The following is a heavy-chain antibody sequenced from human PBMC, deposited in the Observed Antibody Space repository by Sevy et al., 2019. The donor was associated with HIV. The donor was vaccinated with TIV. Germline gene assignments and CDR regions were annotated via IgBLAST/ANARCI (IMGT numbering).Heavy chain of an antibody. CDR2: ISAHNANT. Sequence: ASVKVSCKASGYSFSNYGISWVRQAPGQGLEWMGWISAHNANTNYAQKLQDRVTMTTDTSTSTAYMELRSLRSDDTAVYYCARAVPYYGILTGRNYFDYWGQGTLVTVS. D-gene: IGHD3-9*01. CDR3: ARAVPYYGILTGRNYFDY. V-gene: IGHV1-18*01. CDR1: GYSFSNYG. J-gene: IGHJ4*02.